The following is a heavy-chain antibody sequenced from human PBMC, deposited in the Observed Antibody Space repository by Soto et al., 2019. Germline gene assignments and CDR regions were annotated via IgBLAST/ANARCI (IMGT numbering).Heavy chain of an antibody. V-gene: IGHV3-74*01. CDR1: GFSFDSYW. J-gene: IGHJ1*01. D-gene: IGHD2-2*01. CDR2: IDYDGTTT. Sequence: EVQLVESGGGLVQPGGSLRLSCAASGFSFDSYWMHWVRQAPGHGPVWVSRIDYDGTTTNYADSVKGRFTISRDNAKNTLYLQMNSLRPEDTAVYYCARGPRASSGGTGAYWGQGTLVTVSS. CDR3: ARGPRASSGGTGAY.